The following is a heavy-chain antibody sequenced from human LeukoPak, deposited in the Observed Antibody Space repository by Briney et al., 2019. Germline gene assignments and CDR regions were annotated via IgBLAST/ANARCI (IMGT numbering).Heavy chain of an antibody. CDR1: GYTFTGYY. Sequence: ASAKVSCKASGYTFTGYYMHWVRQAPGQGLEWMGWINPNSGGTNYAQKFQGWVTMTRDTSISTAYMELSRLRSDDTAVYYCATHYGSGSYSGRGYYGMDVWGKGTTVTVSS. CDR2: INPNSGGT. D-gene: IGHD3-10*01. J-gene: IGHJ6*04. CDR3: ATHYGSGSYSGRGYYGMDV. V-gene: IGHV1-2*04.